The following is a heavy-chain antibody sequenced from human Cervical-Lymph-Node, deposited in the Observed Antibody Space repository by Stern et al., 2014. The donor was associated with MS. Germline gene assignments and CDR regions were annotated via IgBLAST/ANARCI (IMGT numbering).Heavy chain of an antibody. D-gene: IGHD3-10*01. CDR3: AKSLITMVRGSAFDI. V-gene: IGHV3-30*18. CDR2: ISYDGSNK. CDR1: GFTFSSYG. J-gene: IGHJ3*02. Sequence: DQLVESGGGVVQPGRSLRLSCAASGFTFSSYGMHWVRQAPGKGLEWVAVISYDGSNKYYADSVKGRFTISRDNSKNTLYLQMNSLRAEDTAVYYCAKSLITMVRGSAFDIWGQGTMVTVSS.